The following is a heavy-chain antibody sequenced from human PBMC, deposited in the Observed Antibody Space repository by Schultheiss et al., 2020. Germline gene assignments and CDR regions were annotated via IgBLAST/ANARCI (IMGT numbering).Heavy chain of an antibody. CDR2: IYYSGST. CDR1: GGSISSYY. CDR3: ARDAPHRAFDI. J-gene: IGHJ3*02. V-gene: IGHV4-59*01. Sequence: SETLSLTCTVSGGSISSYYWSWIRQPPRKGLEWIGYIYYSGSTNYNPSLKSRVTISVDTSKNQFSLKLSSVTAADTAVYYCARDAPHRAFDIWGQGTTVTVSS.